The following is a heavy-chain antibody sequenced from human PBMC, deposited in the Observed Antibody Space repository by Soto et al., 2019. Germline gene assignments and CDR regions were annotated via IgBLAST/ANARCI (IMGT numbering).Heavy chain of an antibody. CDR1: GGFFSSDA. J-gene: IGHJ5*02. CDR3: ARIYCSGGICFPNWVDP. D-gene: IGHD2-8*02. CDR2: ITPISGTP. Sequence: QVQLVQSGSEVKKPGSSVKVSCKASGGFFSSDAISWVRQAPGQGLEWLGGITPISGTPKYAQKFQGRVTISADESTSXXYMDLSSLRFEDTAIYYCARIYCSGGICFPNWVDPWGQGTLVTVSS. V-gene: IGHV1-69*12.